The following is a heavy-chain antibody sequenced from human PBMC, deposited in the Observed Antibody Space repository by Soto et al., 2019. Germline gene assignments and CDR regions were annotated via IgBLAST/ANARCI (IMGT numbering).Heavy chain of an antibody. V-gene: IGHV3-30*18. CDR2: ISYDGSNK. CDR1: GFTFSSYG. J-gene: IGHJ4*02. Sequence: GGSLRLSCAASGFTFSSYGMHWVRQAPGKGLEWVAVISYDGSNKYYADSVKGRFTISRDNSKNALYLQMNSLRAEDTAVYYCAKSALYSSSWYGSVWGQGTLVTVSS. CDR3: AKSALYSSSWYGSV. D-gene: IGHD6-13*01.